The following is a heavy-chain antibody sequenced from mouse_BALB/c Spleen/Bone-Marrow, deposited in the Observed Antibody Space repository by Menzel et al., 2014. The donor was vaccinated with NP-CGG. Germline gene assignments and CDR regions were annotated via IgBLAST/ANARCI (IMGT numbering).Heavy chain of an antibody. J-gene: IGHJ4*01. CDR2: IDPANGNT. CDR3: AREATYAMDY. V-gene: IGHV14-3*02. D-gene: IGHD3-2*02. Sequence: EVQLVESGAELVKPGASVKLSCTASGFDIKDTYIHWVKQRPEQGLEWIGRIDPANGNTEYDPKFQGKATITADTSSNTAYLQLSSLTSEDTAVYYCAREATYAMDYWGQGTSVTVSS. CDR1: GFDIKDTY.